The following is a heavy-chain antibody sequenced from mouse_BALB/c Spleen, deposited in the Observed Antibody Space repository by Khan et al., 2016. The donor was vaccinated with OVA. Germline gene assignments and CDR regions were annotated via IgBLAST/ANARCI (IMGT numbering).Heavy chain of an antibody. J-gene: IGHJ3*01. Sequence: VQLVESGPELARPGDSVKMSCKASGYTFTSDTIHWIKMRPGKGLEWIGYINPSNGYTNYNQKFKDKVTFTADKSSTTAYMQLSSLTSDDSTVYDSVRDGAYYRNGGWFDYWGLGTPVTVSA. V-gene: IGHV1-4*01. CDR2: INPSNGYT. D-gene: IGHD2-14*01. CDR1: GYTFTSDT. CDR3: VRDGAYYRNGGWFDY.